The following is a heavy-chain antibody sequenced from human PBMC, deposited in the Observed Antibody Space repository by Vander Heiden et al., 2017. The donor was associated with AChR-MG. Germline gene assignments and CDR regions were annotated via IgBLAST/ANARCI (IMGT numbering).Heavy chain of an antibody. V-gene: IGHV3-33*01. CDR3: ARERTASGAFDI. Sequence: QVQLVESGGGVVPPGRSLRPSCAASGFPFSSYGMHGVGQGPGKGLEWVAVIWYDGSNKYYADSVKGRFTISRDNSKNTLYLQMNSLRAEDTAVYYCARERTASGAFDIWGQGTMVTVSS. D-gene: IGHD5-18*01. CDR1: GFPFSSYG. J-gene: IGHJ3*02. CDR2: IWYDGSNK.